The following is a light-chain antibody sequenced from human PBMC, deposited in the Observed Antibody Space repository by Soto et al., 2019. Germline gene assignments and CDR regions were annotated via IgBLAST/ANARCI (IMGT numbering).Light chain of an antibody. CDR2: GAS. Sequence: EIVLTQSPGTLSSSPGEGATLSCRASQSVSSNHLAWYQQKPAQAPRLLIFGASSRASDIPDRFSGSGSGTDFTLTISRLEPEDFVVYYCQQYGSSPPYTFGQGTKLEIK. CDR1: QSVSSNH. J-gene: IGKJ2*01. CDR3: QQYGSSPPYT. V-gene: IGKV3-20*01.